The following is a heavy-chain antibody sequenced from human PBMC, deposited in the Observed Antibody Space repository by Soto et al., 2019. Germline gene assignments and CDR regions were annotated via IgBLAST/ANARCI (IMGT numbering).Heavy chain of an antibody. CDR3: AKGYAYFDN. CDR2: ISSSGGSI. CDR1: GFTFSSYA. Sequence: PGGSLRLSCAASGFTFSSYAMNWVRQAPGKGLEWVSTISSSGGSIYYADSVKGRFTISRDNSKSTLYLQMNSLRAEDTAVYYCAKGYAYFDNWGQGTLVTAPQ. D-gene: IGHD2-15*01. V-gene: IGHV3-23*01. J-gene: IGHJ4*02.